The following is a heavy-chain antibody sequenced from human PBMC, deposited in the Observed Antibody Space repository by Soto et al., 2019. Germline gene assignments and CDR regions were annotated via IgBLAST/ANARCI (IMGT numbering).Heavy chain of an antibody. V-gene: IGHV5-51*01. CDR2: IYPGDSDT. Sequence: PGESLKISCKGSGYSFTSYWIGWVRQMPGKGLEWMGIIYPGDSDTRYSPSFQGQVTISADKSISTAYLQWSSLKASDTAMYYCASPQGCPYNWNHDAFDIWGQGTMVTVSS. J-gene: IGHJ3*02. CDR1: GYSFTSYW. D-gene: IGHD1-20*01. CDR3: ASPQGCPYNWNHDAFDI.